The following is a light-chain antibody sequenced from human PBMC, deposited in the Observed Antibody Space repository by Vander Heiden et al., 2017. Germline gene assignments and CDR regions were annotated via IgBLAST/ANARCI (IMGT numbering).Light chain of an antibody. CDR3: SSYTGSSTLGV. J-gene: IGLJ3*02. Sequence: QSALTQPASVSGSPGPSITISCTGTSNDVGGYNYVSWYQQHPGKAPKIIIFDVSNRPLGVSNRFSGSKSGNTASLTISGLHAEDEADYYCSSYTGSSTLGVFGGGTKLTVL. CDR1: SNDVGGYNY. V-gene: IGLV2-14*03. CDR2: DVS.